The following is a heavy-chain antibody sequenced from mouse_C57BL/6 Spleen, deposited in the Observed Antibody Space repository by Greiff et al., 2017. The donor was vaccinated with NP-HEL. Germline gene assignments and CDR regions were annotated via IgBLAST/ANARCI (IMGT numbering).Heavy chain of an antibody. V-gene: IGHV3-6*01. Sequence: EVLLVESGPGLVKPSQSLSLTCSVTGYSITSGYYWNWIRQFPGNKLEWMGYISYDGSNNYNPSFKNRISITRDTSKNQFFLKLNSVTTEDTATDYCARVRGYYGAMDYWGKGTSVTVSS. CDR1: GYSITSGYY. D-gene: IGHD1-1*01. CDR3: ARVRGYYGAMDY. J-gene: IGHJ4*01. CDR2: ISYDGSN.